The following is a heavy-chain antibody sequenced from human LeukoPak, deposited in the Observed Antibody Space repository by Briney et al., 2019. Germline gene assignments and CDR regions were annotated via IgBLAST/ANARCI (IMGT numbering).Heavy chain of an antibody. D-gene: IGHD3-10*01. J-gene: IGHJ5*02. CDR3: AGTHCSSTSCYGITMVRGVMSPNWFDP. CDR1: GGSISSYY. CDR2: IYYSGST. Sequence: SETLSLTCIVSGGSISSYYWSWIRRPPGKGLEWIGYIYYSGSTNYNPSLKSRVTISVDTSKNQFSLKLSSVTAADTAVYYCAGTHCSSTSCYGITMVRGVMSPNWFDPWGQGTLVTVSS. V-gene: IGHV4-59*01.